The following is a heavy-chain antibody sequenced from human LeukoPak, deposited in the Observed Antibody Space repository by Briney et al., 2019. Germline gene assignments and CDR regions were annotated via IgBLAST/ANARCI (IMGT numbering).Heavy chain of an antibody. V-gene: IGHV4-61*02. J-gene: IGHJ5*02. CDR3: ARGGGDRNWFDP. D-gene: IGHD2-21*02. CDR2: IYISGST. Sequence: SETLSLTCTVSAGSVSSASYYWSWIRQPAGKGLGWIGRIYISGSTNYNPSLKSRVTISLDTSKNQFSLKLSSVTAADTAVYYCARGGGDRNWFDPWGHGTLVTVSS. CDR1: AGSVSSASYY.